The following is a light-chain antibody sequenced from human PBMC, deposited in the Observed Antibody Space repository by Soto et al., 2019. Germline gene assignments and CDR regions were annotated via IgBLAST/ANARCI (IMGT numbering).Light chain of an antibody. CDR2: STN. CDR1: SGSVSTSYY. CDR3: VLYMGNGISV. Sequence: QTVVTQEPSFSVSPGRTVTLTCGLSSGSVSTSYYPSWYQQTPGQAPRTLIYSTNTRSSGVPDRFSGSILGNKAALTITGAQADDESDYLCVLYMGNGISVFGGGTKLTVL. J-gene: IGLJ2*01. V-gene: IGLV8-61*01.